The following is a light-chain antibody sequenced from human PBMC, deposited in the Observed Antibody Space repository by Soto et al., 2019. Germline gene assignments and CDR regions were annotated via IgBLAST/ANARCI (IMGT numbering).Light chain of an antibody. CDR2: DAS. V-gene: IGKV3-11*01. J-gene: IGKJ5*01. CDR1: QSVSSY. CDR3: QQRSNWPALT. Sequence: EIVLTKSPATLSLSPRGRATLSCRASQSVSSYLAWYQQKPGQAPRLLIYDASNRATGIPARFSGSESGTDFTLTNSSLEPEDFAVYYCQQRSNWPALTVGQGTRLEIK.